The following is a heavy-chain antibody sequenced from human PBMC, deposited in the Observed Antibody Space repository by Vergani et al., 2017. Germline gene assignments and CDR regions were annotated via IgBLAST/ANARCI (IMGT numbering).Heavy chain of an antibody. CDR1: GFTVSSNY. D-gene: IGHD3-3*01. Sequence: EVQLVESGGGLVQPGGSLRLSCAASGFTVSSNYMSWVRQAPGKGLEWFSVIYSGGTTYYADSVKGRFTISRDNSKNTLYLQMNSLRAEDTAVYYCARETITSFGVVGGGGMDVWGQGTTVTVSS. CDR3: ARETITSFGVVGGGGMDV. V-gene: IGHV3-66*01. CDR2: IYSGGTT. J-gene: IGHJ6*02.